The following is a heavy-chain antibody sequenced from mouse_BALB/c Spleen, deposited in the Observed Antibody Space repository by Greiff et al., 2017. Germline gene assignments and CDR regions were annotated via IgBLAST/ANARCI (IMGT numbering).Heavy chain of an antibody. CDR1: GFSLTSYD. Sequence: QVQLKESGPGLVAPSQSLSITCTVSGFSLTSYDISWIRQPPGKGLEWLGVIWTGGGTNYNSAFMSRLSISKDNSKSQVFLKMNSLQTDDTAIYYCVRAYGSSNFDYWGQGTTLTVSS. D-gene: IGHD1-1*01. V-gene: IGHV2-9-2*01. CDR3: VRAYGSSNFDY. J-gene: IGHJ2*01. CDR2: IWTGGGT.